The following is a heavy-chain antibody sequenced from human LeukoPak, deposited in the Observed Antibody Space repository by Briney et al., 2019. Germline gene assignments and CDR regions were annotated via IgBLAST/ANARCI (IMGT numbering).Heavy chain of an antibody. CDR3: ARGYQLLSAYYFDH. CDR2: ISYDGSNK. V-gene: IGHV3-30*04. J-gene: IGHJ4*02. Sequence: GGSLRLSCAASGFTFSSYAMHWVRQAPGKGLEWVAVISYDGSNKYYADSVKGRFTISRDNSKNTLYLQMNSLRAEDTAVYYCARGYQLLSAYYFDHWGQGTLVTVSS. CDR1: GFTFSSYA. D-gene: IGHD2-2*01.